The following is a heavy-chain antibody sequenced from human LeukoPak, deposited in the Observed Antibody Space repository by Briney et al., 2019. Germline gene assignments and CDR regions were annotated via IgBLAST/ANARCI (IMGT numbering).Heavy chain of an antibody. Sequence: GGSLRLSCAASGFTFSSYGMHWVRQAPGKGLEWVAVISYDGNNKYYADSVKGRFTISRDNSGNTLYLQMNSLRTEDTAVYYCAKGAPRDTLTTGPYYFDYWGQGTLVTVSP. CDR3: AKGAPRDTLTTGPYYFDY. D-gene: IGHD4-11*01. CDR2: ISYDGNNK. J-gene: IGHJ4*02. V-gene: IGHV3-30*18. CDR1: GFTFSSYG.